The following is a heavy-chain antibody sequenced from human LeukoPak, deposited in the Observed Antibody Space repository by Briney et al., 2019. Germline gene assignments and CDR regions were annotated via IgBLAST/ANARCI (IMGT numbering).Heavy chain of an antibody. V-gene: IGHV3-30-3*01. CDR2: ISYDGSNK. Sequence: GGSLRLSCAASGFTFSSYAMHWVRQAPGKGLEWVAVISYDGSNKYYADSVKGRFTISRDNSKNTLYLQMNSLRAEDTAVYYCARESEAATHFDYWGQGTLVTVSS. CDR3: ARESEAATHFDY. CDR1: GFTFSSYA. D-gene: IGHD2-15*01. J-gene: IGHJ4*02.